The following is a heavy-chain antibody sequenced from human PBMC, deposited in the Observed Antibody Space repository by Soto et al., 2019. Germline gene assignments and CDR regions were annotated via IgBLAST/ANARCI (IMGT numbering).Heavy chain of an antibody. CDR2: INPGGVT. Sequence: QAQLQQWGAGLLKPSETLSLTCGVYGGSLRGYYWSWIRQPPGKGLEWIREINPGGVTNCNPSLKRRLTVSLNTSKNQVSLNLTSMTAADTAVYYFARVVIKMAIQSIASWGPGTLVTVSS. CDR3: ARVVIKMAIQSIAS. V-gene: IGHV4-34*01. J-gene: IGHJ4*02. CDR1: GGSLRGYY.